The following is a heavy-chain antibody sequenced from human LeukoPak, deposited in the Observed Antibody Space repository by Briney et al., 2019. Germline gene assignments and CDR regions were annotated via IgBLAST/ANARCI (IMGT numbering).Heavy chain of an antibody. CDR3: ARGRGYFYDSSGYYTFDY. D-gene: IGHD3-22*01. Sequence: SGPTLVNPTQTLTLTCTFSGFSLSTSAVGVGWIRQPPGKALEWLALIFWDDDKRYRPSLKTRLTVTKDTSKSQVVLTMTNMDPADTATYYCARGRGYFYDSSGYYTFDYWGQGTLVTVSS. CDR1: GFSLSTSAVG. V-gene: IGHV2-5*02. CDR2: IFWDDDK. J-gene: IGHJ4*02.